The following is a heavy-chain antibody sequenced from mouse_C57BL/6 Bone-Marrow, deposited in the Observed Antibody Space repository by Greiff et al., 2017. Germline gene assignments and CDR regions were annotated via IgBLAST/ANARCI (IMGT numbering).Heavy chain of an antibody. J-gene: IGHJ3*01. V-gene: IGHV14-4*01. Sequence: VQLQQSGAELVRPGASVKLSCTASGFNIKDDYMHWVKQRPEQGLEWIGWIDTENGDTEYASKFQGKATITADTSSNTAYLQISSLTSEDTAVYYCTRASRYSNYFFAYWGQGTLVTVSA. D-gene: IGHD2-5*01. CDR3: TRASRYSNYFFAY. CDR1: GFNIKDDY. CDR2: IDTENGDT.